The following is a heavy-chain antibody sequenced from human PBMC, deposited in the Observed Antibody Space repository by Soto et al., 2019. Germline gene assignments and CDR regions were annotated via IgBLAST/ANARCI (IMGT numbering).Heavy chain of an antibody. CDR2: IIPIFGTA. J-gene: IGHJ3*02. Sequence: SVKVSCKASGGTFSSYAISWVRQAPGQGLEWMGGIIPIFGTANYAQKFQGRVTITADESTSTAYMELSSLRSEDTAVYYCARVRAGPITMVRGVTVRAFDIWGQGTMVTVS. D-gene: IGHD3-10*01. CDR1: GGTFSSYA. CDR3: ARVRAGPITMVRGVTVRAFDI. V-gene: IGHV1-69*13.